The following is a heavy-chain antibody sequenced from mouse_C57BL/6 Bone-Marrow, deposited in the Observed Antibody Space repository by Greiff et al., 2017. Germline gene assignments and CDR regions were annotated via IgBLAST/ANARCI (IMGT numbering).Heavy chain of an antibody. D-gene: IGHD1-1*01. CDR2: IHPTSGST. CDR3: ERPLIYYYSSRWYFDV. J-gene: IGHJ1*03. Sequence: VQLQQPGAELVKPGASVKLSCKASGYTFTSYWMHWVKQRPGQGLEWIGMIHPTSGSTNYNEKFKSKDTLTVDKSSSTAYMQLSSLTSEDSAVYYCERPLIYYYSSRWYFDVWGTGTTVTVAS. V-gene: IGHV1-64*01. CDR1: GYTFTSYW.